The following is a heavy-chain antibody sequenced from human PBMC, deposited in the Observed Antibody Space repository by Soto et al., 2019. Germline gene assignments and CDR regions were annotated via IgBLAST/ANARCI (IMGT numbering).Heavy chain of an antibody. CDR2: IYFGGTT. CDR1: GGSLSPNY. Sequence: TSETLSLTCTVSGGSLSPNYWSWIRQPPGKGLEWIGYIYFGGTTTNNPSLNSRVAISIDTSKNQFSLTLSSVTAADTAVYYCARLGGYSQSLDPWGQGILVTVSS. D-gene: IGHD3-22*01. CDR3: ARLGGYSQSLDP. V-gene: IGHV4-59*08. J-gene: IGHJ5*02.